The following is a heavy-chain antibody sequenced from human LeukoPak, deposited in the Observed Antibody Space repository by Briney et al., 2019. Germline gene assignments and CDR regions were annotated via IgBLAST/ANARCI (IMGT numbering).Heavy chain of an antibody. J-gene: IGHJ4*02. D-gene: IGHD3-3*01. Sequence: PGGSLRLSCAASGFTFSSYAMSWVRQAPGTGLEWVAAIRGRGGSTYYADSVKGRFTISRDNSKNTLYLQMNSLRAEDTAVYYCAKGTDFGVVTTFDYWGQGTLVTVSS. CDR3: AKGTDFGVVTTFDY. V-gene: IGHV3-23*01. CDR1: GFTFSSYA. CDR2: IRGRGGST.